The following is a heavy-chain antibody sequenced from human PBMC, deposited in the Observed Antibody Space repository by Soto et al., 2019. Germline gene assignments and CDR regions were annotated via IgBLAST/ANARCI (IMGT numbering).Heavy chain of an antibody. D-gene: IGHD4-17*01. CDR2: IYPGDSDT. J-gene: IGHJ3*02. V-gene: IGHV5-51*01. CDR3: ARALGYGDLLSAFDI. CDR1: GYSFTSYW. Sequence: GESLKISCKGSGYSFTSYWIGWVRQMPGKGLEWMGIIYPGDSDTRYSPSFQGQVTISADKSNSTAYLQWSSLKASDTAMYYCARALGYGDLLSAFDIWGQGTMVTVSS.